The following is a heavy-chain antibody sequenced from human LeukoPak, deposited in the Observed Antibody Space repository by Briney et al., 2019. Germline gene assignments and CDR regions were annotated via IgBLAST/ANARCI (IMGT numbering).Heavy chain of an antibody. V-gene: IGHV4-59*08. CDR2: IYSSGST. CDR3: ARHDSHYYYDSSGYPIRGYYFDY. D-gene: IGHD3-22*01. J-gene: IGHJ4*02. Sequence: SGTLSLTCTVSGGSISRYYWSWIRQPPGKGLEWIGYIYSSGSTNNNPSLKSRVTISVDTSKNQFSLKLSSVTAADTAVYYCARHDSHYYYDSSGYPIRGYYFDYWGQGTLVTVSS. CDR1: GGSISRYY.